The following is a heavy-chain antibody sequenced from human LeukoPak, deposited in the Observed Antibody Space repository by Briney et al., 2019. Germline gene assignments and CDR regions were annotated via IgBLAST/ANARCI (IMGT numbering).Heavy chain of an antibody. J-gene: IGHJ4*02. Sequence: SETLSLTCAVYGGSFSGYYWSWIRQPPGKGLEWIGEINHSGSTNYNPSLKSRVTISVDTSKNQFSLKLSSVTAADTAVYYCARKGYSYGYFNYWGQRTLVTVSS. CDR2: INHSGST. CDR1: GGSFSGYY. V-gene: IGHV4-34*01. CDR3: ARKGYSYGYFNY. D-gene: IGHD5-18*01.